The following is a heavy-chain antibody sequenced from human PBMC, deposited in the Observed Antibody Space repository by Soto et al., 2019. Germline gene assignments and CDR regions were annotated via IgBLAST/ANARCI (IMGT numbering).Heavy chain of an antibody. Sequence: QVQLVESGGGVVQPGRSLRLSCAASGFTFSSYGMHWVRQAPGKGLEWVAVISYDGSNKYYADSVKGRFTISRDNSKNTLYLQMNSLTAEDTAVYYCAKGGGDYMFDPWGQGTLVTVSS. CDR2: ISYDGSNK. CDR1: GFTFSSYG. V-gene: IGHV3-30*18. J-gene: IGHJ5*02. CDR3: AKGGGDYMFDP. D-gene: IGHD4-17*01.